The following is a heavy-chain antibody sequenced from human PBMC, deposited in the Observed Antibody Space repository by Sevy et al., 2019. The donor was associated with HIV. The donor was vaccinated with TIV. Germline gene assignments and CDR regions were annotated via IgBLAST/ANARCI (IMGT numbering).Heavy chain of an antibody. CDR1: GGSFSGYY. Sequence: LSLTCAVYGGSFSGYYWNWIRQPPGKGLEWIGQINHSGSTNYNPSLKSRVTISVDTSKNQFSLRLSSVTAADTAVYYCARARADILTGYSDAFDIWGQGTMVTVSS. V-gene: IGHV4-34*01. CDR2: INHSGST. CDR3: ARARADILTGYSDAFDI. D-gene: IGHD3-9*01. J-gene: IGHJ3*02.